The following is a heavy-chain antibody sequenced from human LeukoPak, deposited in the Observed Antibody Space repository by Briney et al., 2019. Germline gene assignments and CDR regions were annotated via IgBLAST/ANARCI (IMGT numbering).Heavy chain of an antibody. J-gene: IGHJ4*02. V-gene: IGHV4-59*01. Sequence: PSETLSLTCTVSGGSISSYYWSWIRQPPGQGLEWIGYIYYSVTTKYNPSLKSRVTISVDTSKNQVSLKLSSAPAADTAVYYCARDELAYCGGDCYSGYFDYWGQGTLVTVSS. CDR1: GGSISSYY. CDR3: ARDELAYCGGDCYSGYFDY. D-gene: IGHD2-21*02. CDR2: IYYSVTT.